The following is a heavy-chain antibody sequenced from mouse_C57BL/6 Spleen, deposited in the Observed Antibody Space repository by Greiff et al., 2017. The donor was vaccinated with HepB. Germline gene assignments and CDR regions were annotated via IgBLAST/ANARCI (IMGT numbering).Heavy chain of an antibody. CDR1: GYTFTSYW. V-gene: IGHV1-52*01. CDR2: IDPSDSET. J-gene: IGHJ2*01. D-gene: IGHD1-1*01. CDR3: ARSASAQYYGSRYYFDY. Sequence: QVQLQQPGAELVRPGSSVKLSCKASGYTFTSYWMHWVKQRPIQGLEWIGNIDPSDSETHYNQKFKDKATLTVDKSSSTAYMQLSSLTSEDSAVYYCARSASAQYYGSRYYFDYWGQGTTLTVSS.